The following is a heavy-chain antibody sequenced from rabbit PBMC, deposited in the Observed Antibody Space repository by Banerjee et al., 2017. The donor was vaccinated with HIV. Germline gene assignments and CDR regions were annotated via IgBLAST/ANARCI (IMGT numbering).Heavy chain of an antibody. CDR1: GLDFTSSYW. D-gene: IGHD6-1*01. CDR2: IYTGRSGDT. V-gene: IGHV1S45*01. J-gene: IGHJ4*01. CDR3: ARGTGYAGYGYATAYFTL. Sequence: QEQLVESGGGLVKPGASLTRTCKASGLDFTSSYWRYWVRQAPGKGLEWIACIYTGRSGDTYYASWAKGRFTISKTSSTTVTLQMTSLTAADTATYFCARGTGYAGYGYATAYFTLWGQGTLVTVS.